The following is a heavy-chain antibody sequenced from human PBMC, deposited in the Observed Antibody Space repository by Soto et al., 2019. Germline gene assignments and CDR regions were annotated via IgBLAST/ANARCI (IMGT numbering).Heavy chain of an antibody. CDR1: GGSISSSSYY. V-gene: IGHV4-39*02. Sequence: QLQLQESGPGLVKPSETLSLTCTVSGGSISSSSYYWGGIRQPPGKGLEGIGSIYFSGSTYYNPSLTSRVNISVDTSKNHFYLKLSSVTAADTAVYYCARRVVVVVAATDDFDIWGQGTMVTVSS. CDR2: IYFSGST. J-gene: IGHJ3*02. D-gene: IGHD2-15*01. CDR3: ARRVVVVVAATDDFDI.